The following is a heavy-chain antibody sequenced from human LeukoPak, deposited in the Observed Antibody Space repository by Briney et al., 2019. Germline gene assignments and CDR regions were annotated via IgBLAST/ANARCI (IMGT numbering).Heavy chain of an antibody. J-gene: IGHJ5*02. V-gene: IGHV4-34*01. Sequence: SETLSLTCAVYGGSFSGYYWGWIRQPPGKGLEWIGEINHSGSTNYNPSLKSRVTISVDTSKNQFSLKLSSVTAADTAVYYCARHRLYNWFDPWGQGTLVTVSS. CDR3: ARHRLYNWFDP. D-gene: IGHD3-16*02. CDR1: GGSFSGYY. CDR2: INHSGST.